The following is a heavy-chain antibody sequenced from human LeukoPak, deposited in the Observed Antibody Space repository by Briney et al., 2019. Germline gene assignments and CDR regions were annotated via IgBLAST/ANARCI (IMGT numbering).Heavy chain of an antibody. CDR3: ARRGLIDY. CDR1: GFTFSSYSMN. V-gene: IGHV4-39*01. J-gene: IGHJ4*02. CDR2: IYYSGGT. Sequence: GSLRLSCAASGFTFSSYSMNWVRQAPGKGLEWIGSIYYSGGTYYNPSLKSRVTISVDTSKNQFSLNLSSVTAADTAVYYCARRGLIDYWGQGTLVTVSS. D-gene: IGHD3/OR15-3a*01.